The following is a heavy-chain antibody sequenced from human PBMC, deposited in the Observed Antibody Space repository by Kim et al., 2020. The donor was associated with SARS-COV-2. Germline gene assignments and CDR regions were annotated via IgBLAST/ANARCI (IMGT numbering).Heavy chain of an antibody. CDR3: AKRGTSSTAARLYYFDY. CDR1: GFTFSSYS. D-gene: IGHD6-6*01. J-gene: IGHJ4*02. CDR2: ISGTAGNT. Sequence: GGSLRLSCAASGFTFSSYSMSWVRQAPGKGLEWVSSISGTAGNTYYADSVKGRFTISRDNSKNTLYLQMNRLRAEDTAVYYCAKRGTSSTAARLYYFDYWGQGTLVTVSS. V-gene: IGHV3-23*01.